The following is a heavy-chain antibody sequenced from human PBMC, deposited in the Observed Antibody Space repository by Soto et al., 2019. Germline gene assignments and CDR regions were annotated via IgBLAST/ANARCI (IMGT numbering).Heavy chain of an antibody. J-gene: IGHJ5*02. CDR1: GASMNSYH. CDR2: IHSSGST. CDR3: ARDQGVAAAGITWFDP. V-gene: IGHV4-4*07. D-gene: IGHD6-13*01. Sequence: SETLSLTCTVSGASMNSYHWSWIRQPAGKGLEWIGHIHSSGSTNYNPSLKSRVTMSVDTSKNQFSLRPMSLTAADTAVYYCARDQGVAAAGITWFDPWGQGSLVTVSS.